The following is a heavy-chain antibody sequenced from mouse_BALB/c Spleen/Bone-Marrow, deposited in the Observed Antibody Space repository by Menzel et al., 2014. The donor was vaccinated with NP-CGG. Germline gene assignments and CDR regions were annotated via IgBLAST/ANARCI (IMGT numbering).Heavy chain of an antibody. CDR2: ISYSGTT. CDR1: GYSITSDYA. Sequence: EVQLQQSGPGLVKPSQSLSLTCTVTGYSITSDYAWNWIRQFPGYKLEWMGYISYSGTTSYNPSLKSRISITRDTSKNQFFLQLNSVTTEDTATYYCAKTGTRYYFDYWGQGTTLTVSS. V-gene: IGHV3-2*02. CDR3: AKTGTRYYFDY. J-gene: IGHJ2*01. D-gene: IGHD4-1*01.